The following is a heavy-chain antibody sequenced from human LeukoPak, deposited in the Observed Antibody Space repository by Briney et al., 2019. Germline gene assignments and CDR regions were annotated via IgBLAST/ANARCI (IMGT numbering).Heavy chain of an antibody. CDR2: IYAGGNT. Sequence: GGSLRLSCAASGFTVSSKYMNWVRQAPGKGLEWVSVIYAGGNTYYADSVKGRFTISRDNSKNTLYLQMNSLRAEDTAVYYCAKEGIAAAGKRPRFDPWGQGTLVTVSS. V-gene: IGHV3-53*01. CDR3: AKEGIAAAGKRPRFDP. CDR1: GFTVSSKY. D-gene: IGHD6-13*01. J-gene: IGHJ5*02.